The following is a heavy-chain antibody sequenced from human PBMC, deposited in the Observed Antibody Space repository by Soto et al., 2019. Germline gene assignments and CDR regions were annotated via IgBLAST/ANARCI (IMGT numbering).Heavy chain of an antibody. J-gene: IGHJ6*02. V-gene: IGHV4-59*01. Sequence: SETLSVTCTVSGGSIRPYDWSWIRQPPGKGLEWIGYIYHSGSTNYNFSLKGRVTISLDTSKNQFSLRLNSVTAADTAVYYCARDRGDNIDDYYGMDVWGQGTTVTVSS. CDR2: IYHSGST. D-gene: IGHD4-17*01. CDR3: ARDRGDNIDDYYGMDV. CDR1: GGSIRPYD.